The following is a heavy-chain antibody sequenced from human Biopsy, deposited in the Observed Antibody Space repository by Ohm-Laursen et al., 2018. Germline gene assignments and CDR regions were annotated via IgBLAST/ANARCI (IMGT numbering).Heavy chain of an antibody. J-gene: IGHJ5*02. V-gene: IGHV4-39*01. CDR3: ARHPTGFWFDP. Sequence: SETLSLTCTVSGDSISTSTTYYWAWLRQPPGKGLEWIGSIYNTETTFYNPSLKSLVTISVDTPSNQFSLKVSSVTAADTALYFCARHPTGFWFDPWGHGTLVTVSS. CDR1: GDSISTSTTYY. CDR2: IYNTETT.